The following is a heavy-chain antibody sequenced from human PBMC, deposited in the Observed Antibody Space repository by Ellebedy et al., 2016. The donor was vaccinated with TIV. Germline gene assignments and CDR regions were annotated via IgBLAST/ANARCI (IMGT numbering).Heavy chain of an antibody. J-gene: IGHJ1*01. V-gene: IGHV3-33*06. CDR3: AKDWSGSYDEYFQH. Sequence: GESLKTSCAASGFPFSSYGMHWVRQAPGKGLEWVAVIWYDGSNKYYADSVKGRFTISRDNSKNTLYLQMNSLRAEDTAVYYCAKDWSGSYDEYFQHWGQGTLVTVSS. CDR2: IWYDGSNK. D-gene: IGHD1-26*01. CDR1: GFPFSSYG.